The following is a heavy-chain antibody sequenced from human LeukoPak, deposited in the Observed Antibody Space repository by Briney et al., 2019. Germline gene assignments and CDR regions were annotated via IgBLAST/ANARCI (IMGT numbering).Heavy chain of an antibody. J-gene: IGHJ4*02. CDR1: GFTFSSYG. D-gene: IGHD1-26*01. Sequence: PGRSLRLSCAASGFTFSSYGMHWFRQAPGKGLEWVAVIWYDGSNKYYADSVKGRFTISRDNAKNSLYLQMNSLRAEDTAVYYCARDRGGSYSAIDYWGQGTLVTVSS. CDR2: IWYDGSNK. V-gene: IGHV3-33*01. CDR3: ARDRGGSYSAIDY.